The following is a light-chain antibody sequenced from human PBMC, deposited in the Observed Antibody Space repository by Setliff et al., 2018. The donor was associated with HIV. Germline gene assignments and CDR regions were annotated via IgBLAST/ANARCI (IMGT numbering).Light chain of an antibody. V-gene: IGLV2-14*03. J-gene: IGLJ1*01. CDR1: SSDVGDYNY. Sequence: QSALTQPASVSGSPGQSITISCTGTSSDVGDYNYVSWYQQHPGKAPKLMISDVGNRPSGISNRFSGSKSGNTASLTISGLQAEDEADYYCSSYTSRTPLYSFGTGTKV. CDR2: DVG. CDR3: SSYTSRTPLYS.